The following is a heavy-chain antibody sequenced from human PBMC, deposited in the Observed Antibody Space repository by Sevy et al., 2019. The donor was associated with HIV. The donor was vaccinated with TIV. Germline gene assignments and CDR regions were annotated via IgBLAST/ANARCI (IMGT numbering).Heavy chain of an antibody. CDR2: ISYTGNT. J-gene: IGHJ5*02. CDR3: ARDATEYTRSSVWFVP. CDR1: GGSISSGNYY. Sequence: SETLSLTCTVSGGSISSGNYYWHWIRQPPGKGLEWIGYISYTGNTYYNPSLKSPVTISVDTSNNQFSLRLTSVTAADTAVYYCARDATEYTRSSVWFVPWGQGTLVTVSS. D-gene: IGHD6-6*01. V-gene: IGHV4-30-4*01.